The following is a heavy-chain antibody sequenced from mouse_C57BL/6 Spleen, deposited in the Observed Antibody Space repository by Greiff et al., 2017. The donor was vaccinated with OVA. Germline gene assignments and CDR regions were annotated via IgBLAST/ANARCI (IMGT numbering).Heavy chain of an antibody. V-gene: IGHV5-4*01. D-gene: IGHD4-1*01. J-gene: IGHJ2*01. Sequence: EVHLVESGGGLVKPGGSLKLSCAASGFTFSSYAMSWVRQTPEKRLEWVATISDGGSYTYYPDNVKGRFTISRDNAKNNLYLQMSHLKSEDTAMYYCARVTGTGDFDYWGQGTTLTVSS. CDR1: GFTFSSYA. CDR3: ARVTGTGDFDY. CDR2: ISDGGSYT.